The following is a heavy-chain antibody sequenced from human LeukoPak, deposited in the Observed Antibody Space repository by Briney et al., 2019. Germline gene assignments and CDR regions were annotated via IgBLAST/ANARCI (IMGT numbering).Heavy chain of an antibody. V-gene: IGHV3-53*01. D-gene: IGHD5-12*01. CDR1: GFTVSSND. Sequence: GGSLGLSCAASGFTVSSNDMSWVRQAPGKGLEWVSVIYSGGSTYYADSVKGGFTISRDNSKNTLYLQMNSLRAEDTAVYYCARESAYDHFDYWGQGTLVTVSS. CDR3: ARESAYDHFDY. J-gene: IGHJ4*02. CDR2: IYSGGST.